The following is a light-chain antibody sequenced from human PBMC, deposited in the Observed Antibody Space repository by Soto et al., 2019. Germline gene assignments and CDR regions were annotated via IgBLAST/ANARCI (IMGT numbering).Light chain of an antibody. J-gene: IGLJ2*01. CDR1: SSDVGGYNY. CDR2: DVS. Sequence: QSALTQPASVSGSPGQSITISCPGTSSDVGGYNYVSWYQQYPGKAPKLIIYDVSNRPSGVSNRFSGSKSGNTASLTISGLQAEDEADYYCSSYTSSSTLVFGGGTQLTVL. CDR3: SSYTSSSTLV. V-gene: IGLV2-14*01.